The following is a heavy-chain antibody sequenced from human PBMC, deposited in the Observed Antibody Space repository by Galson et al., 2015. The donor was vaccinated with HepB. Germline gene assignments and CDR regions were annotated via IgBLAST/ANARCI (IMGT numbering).Heavy chain of an antibody. D-gene: IGHD3-16*02. CDR1: GFTFTNYA. V-gene: IGHV3-23*01. J-gene: IGHJ4*02. Sequence: SLRLSCAASGFTFTNYAMRWVRQAPGKGLEWVSGIISGDVNTNYAGYVQGRFTISRDNSKNTLFLQMNSLRADDTAIYYCVKSGLWGSYRYGYFGNWGQGTLVTVSS. CDR2: IISGDVNT. CDR3: VKSGLWGSYRYGYFGN.